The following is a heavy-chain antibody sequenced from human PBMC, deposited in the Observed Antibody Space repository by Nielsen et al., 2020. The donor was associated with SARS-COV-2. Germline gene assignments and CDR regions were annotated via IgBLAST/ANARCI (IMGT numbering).Heavy chain of an antibody. CDR2: IYNSGSP. Sequence: GSLRLSCTVSGGSVSSGYYYWNWIRQPPGKGLEWIGYIYNSGSPNYNPSLKSRVTISADTSKNRFSLKLTSVTAADTAVYFCARNDPAVASSGFDYWGQGTLVTVSS. V-gene: IGHV4-61*01. CDR3: ARNDPAVASSGFDY. D-gene: IGHD6-19*01. J-gene: IGHJ4*02. CDR1: GGSVSSGYYY.